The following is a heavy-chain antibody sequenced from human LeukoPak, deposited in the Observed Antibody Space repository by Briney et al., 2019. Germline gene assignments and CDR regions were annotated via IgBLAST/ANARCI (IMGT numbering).Heavy chain of an antibody. J-gene: IGHJ4*02. V-gene: IGHV3-9*01. CDR2: ISWNSGSI. D-gene: IGHD6-13*01. CDR1: GFTFDDYA. CDR3: AKDIVGYSSSFDY. Sequence: GGSLRLSCAASGFTFDDYAMHWVRQAPGKGPEWVSGISWNSGSIGYADSVKGRFTISRDNAKNSLYLQMNSLRAEDTALYYCAKDIVGYSSSFDYWGQGTLVTVSS.